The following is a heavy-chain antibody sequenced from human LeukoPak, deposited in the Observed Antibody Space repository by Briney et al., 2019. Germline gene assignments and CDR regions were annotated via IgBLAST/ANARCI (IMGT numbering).Heavy chain of an antibody. D-gene: IGHD3-10*01. CDR3: ARLYYSDSAFDY. V-gene: IGHV4-39*01. CDR1: GGPIISSSFY. Sequence: PSETLSLTCTVSGGPIISSSFYWVWLRQPPGRGLEWIGSIYSSGGTYYNPSVNSRAAISVDTSKKELSLELSSVTAADTSMYYCARLYYSDSAFDYWGQGTLVTVSS. J-gene: IGHJ4*01. CDR2: IYSSGGT.